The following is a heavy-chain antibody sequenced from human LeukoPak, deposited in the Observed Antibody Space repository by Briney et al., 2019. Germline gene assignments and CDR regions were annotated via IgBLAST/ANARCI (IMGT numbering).Heavy chain of an antibody. V-gene: IGHV4-34*01. CDR2: INHSGST. J-gene: IGHJ4*02. CDR3: ARVPYYDSWPQFDY. CDR1: GGSFRGYY. Sequence: SETLSLTCAVYGGSFRGYYWSWIRQPPGKGLEWIGEINHSGSTNYNPSLKSRVTISVDTSKNQFSLKLSSVTAADTAVYYCARVPYYDSWPQFDYWGQGTLVTVSS. D-gene: IGHD3-22*01.